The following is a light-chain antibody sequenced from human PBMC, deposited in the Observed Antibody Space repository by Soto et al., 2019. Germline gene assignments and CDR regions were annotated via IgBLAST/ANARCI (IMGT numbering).Light chain of an antibody. CDR3: QVWDSSSDHPRVV. Sequence: SYELTQPPSVSVAPGQTARITCGGNNSGSKSVHWYQQQPGQAPVLVVYDDSDRHSGIPERFSGSNSGNTATLTISRVEAGDEADYYCQVWDSSSDHPRVVFGGGTKLTVL. J-gene: IGLJ2*01. CDR1: NSGSKS. V-gene: IGLV3-21*02. CDR2: DDS.